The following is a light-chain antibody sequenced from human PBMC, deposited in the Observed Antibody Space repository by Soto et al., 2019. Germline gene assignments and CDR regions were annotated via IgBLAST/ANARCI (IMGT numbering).Light chain of an antibody. V-gene: IGLV2-14*01. CDR2: DVS. J-gene: IGLJ2*01. CDR3: SSYTVTDTK. CDR1: SSDVNSYNY. Sequence: QSALTQPASVSGSPGQSITISCTGTSSDVNSYNYVSWYQQHPGKAPKVLISDVSNRPSGVSHRFSGSKSGNTASLTISGLQPEDEADYYCSSYTVTDTKFGGGTKVTVL.